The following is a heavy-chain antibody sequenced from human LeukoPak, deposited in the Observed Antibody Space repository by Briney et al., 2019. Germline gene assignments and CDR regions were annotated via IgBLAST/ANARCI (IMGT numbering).Heavy chain of an antibody. J-gene: IGHJ4*02. CDR2: ISGSGWST. D-gene: IGHD2-15*01. CDR1: GFSFRDYW. Sequence: GGSLRLSCAASGFSFRDYWMSWVRQAPGKGLEWVSSISGSGWSTYYTDSVKGRFTISRDNSKNTLDLQMNSLRAEDTAVYYCAKGTLEYCSGSSCYPIDYWGQGTLVTVSS. V-gene: IGHV3-23*01. CDR3: AKGTLEYCSGSSCYPIDY.